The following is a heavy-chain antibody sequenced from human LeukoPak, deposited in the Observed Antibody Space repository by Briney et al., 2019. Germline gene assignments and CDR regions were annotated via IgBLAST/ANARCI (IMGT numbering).Heavy chain of an antibody. V-gene: IGHV3-33*01. J-gene: IGHJ4*02. Sequence: GGSLRLSCAASGFTFGSYGMHWVRQAPGKGLEWVAVIWYDGSNKYYADSVKGRFTISRDNSKNTLYLQMNSLRAEDTAVYYCARASNMAGIVDYWGQGTLVTVSS. CDR2: IWYDGSNK. CDR3: ARASNMAGIVDY. D-gene: IGHD6-19*01. CDR1: GFTFGSYG.